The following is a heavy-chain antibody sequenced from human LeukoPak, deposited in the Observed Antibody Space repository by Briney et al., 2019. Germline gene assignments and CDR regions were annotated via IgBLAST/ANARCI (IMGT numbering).Heavy chain of an antibody. J-gene: IGHJ6*02. D-gene: IGHD6-19*01. V-gene: IGHV4-34*01. CDR2: INHSGST. Sequence: SETLSLTCAVYGGSFSGDYWSWIRQPPGKGLEWIGEINHSGSTNYNPSLKSRVTISVDTSKNQFSLKLSSVTAADTAVYYCARVSGWYYYYGMDVWGQGTTVTVSS. CDR1: GGSFSGDY. CDR3: ARVSGWYYYYGMDV.